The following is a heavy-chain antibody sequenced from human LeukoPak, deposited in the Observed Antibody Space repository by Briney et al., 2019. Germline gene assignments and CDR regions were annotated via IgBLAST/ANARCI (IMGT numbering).Heavy chain of an antibody. J-gene: IGHJ4*02. CDR2: MSNSGST. Sequence: SETLSLTCTVSGGSISSSSYYWGWIRQSPGKGLEWIGTMSNSGSTYYNPSLKSRVTISGDTAKNQFSLKLSSVTAADTAVYYCARRTEAAAGRGIDYWGQGTLVTVSS. D-gene: IGHD6-13*01. CDR3: ARRTEAAAGRGIDY. CDR1: GGSISSSSYY. V-gene: IGHV4-39*01.